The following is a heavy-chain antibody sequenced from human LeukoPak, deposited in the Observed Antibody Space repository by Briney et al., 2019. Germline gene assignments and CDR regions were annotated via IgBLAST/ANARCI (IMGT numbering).Heavy chain of an antibody. Sequence: GGSLRLSCAASGFTFSSYSMNWVRQAPGKGLEWVANIKQDRSERYYVDSVKGRFTISRDNAKNSLYLQMNSLRADDTAGYYCARGRLPGGLQGYYYVDVWGKGTTVTVSS. CDR3: ARGRLPGGLQGYYYVDV. D-gene: IGHD1-14*01. CDR1: GFTFSSYS. J-gene: IGHJ6*03. V-gene: IGHV3-7*01. CDR2: IKQDRSER.